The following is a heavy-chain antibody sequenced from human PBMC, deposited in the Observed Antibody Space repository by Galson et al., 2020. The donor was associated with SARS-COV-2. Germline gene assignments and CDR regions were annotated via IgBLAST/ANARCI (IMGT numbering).Heavy chain of an antibody. V-gene: IGHV4-31*03. CDR2: IYYSGST. D-gene: IGHD3-9*01. Sequence: SETLSLTCTVSGGSISSGGYHWSWLRQHPGKGLEWIGYIYYSGSTYYNPSLKSRVTISVDTSKNQFSLKLSSVTAADTAVYYCARDLRYYDILTGYFPGVGSYYYYGRDVWGQGTTVTVSS. CDR3: ARDLRYYDILTGYFPGVGSYYYYGRDV. J-gene: IGHJ6*02. CDR1: GGSISSGGYH.